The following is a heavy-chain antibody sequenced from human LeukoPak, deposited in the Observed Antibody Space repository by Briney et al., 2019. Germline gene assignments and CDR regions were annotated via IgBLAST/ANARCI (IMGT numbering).Heavy chain of an antibody. J-gene: IGHJ4*02. D-gene: IGHD3-22*01. CDR1: GDSISSYY. V-gene: IGHV4-4*07. Sequence: SETLSLTCTVSGDSISSYYWNWIRHPAGKGLEWIGRISASGSTNYNPSLKSRVTMSVDTSKNQFSLKLSSVTAADTAVYYCARRRSYYYDSSGQYYFDYWGQGTLVTVSS. CDR3: ARRRSYYYDSSGQYYFDY. CDR2: ISASGST.